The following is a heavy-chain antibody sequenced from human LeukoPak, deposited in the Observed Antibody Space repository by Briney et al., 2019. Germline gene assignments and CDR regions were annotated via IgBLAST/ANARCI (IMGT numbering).Heavy chain of an antibody. CDR3: ARHFYDFWSGYPGAFDY. Sequence: SETLSLTCTVSSGSISSSSYYWGWIRQPPGKGLEWIGSIYYSGSTYYNPSLKSRVTISVDTSKNQFSLKLSSVTAADTAVYYCARHFYDFWSGYPGAFDYWGQGTLVTVSS. CDR1: SGSISSSSYY. J-gene: IGHJ4*02. V-gene: IGHV4-39*01. CDR2: IYYSGST. D-gene: IGHD3-3*01.